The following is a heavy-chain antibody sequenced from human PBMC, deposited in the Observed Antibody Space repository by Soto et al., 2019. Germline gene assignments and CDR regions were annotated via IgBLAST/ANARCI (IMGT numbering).Heavy chain of an antibody. CDR2: IDTSGTKI. CDR1: GYTFSDYY. D-gene: IGHD3-3*01. CDR3: ASHYDMWSGYLSPVDY. Sequence: QVQLVESGGDLVKPGGSLRLSCAASGYTFSDYYMSWIRQAPGKGLEWISYIDTSGTKIYYADSVKGRFTITRDNAKNSLYLEMNGRRDEDTAVYYCASHYDMWSGYLSPVDYWGQGTLVTVSS. J-gene: IGHJ4*02. V-gene: IGHV3-11*01.